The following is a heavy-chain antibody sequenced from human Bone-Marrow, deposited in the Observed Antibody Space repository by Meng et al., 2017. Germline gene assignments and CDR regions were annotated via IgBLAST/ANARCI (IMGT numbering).Heavy chain of an antibody. D-gene: IGHD7-27*01. CDR3: ASRELGIEGNDAFDI. CDR2: IIPIFGTA. CDR1: GYTFTSYA. V-gene: IGHV1-69*05. J-gene: IGHJ3*02. Sequence: SVKVSCKASGYTFTSYAMHWVRQAPGQGLEWMGGIIPIFGTANYAQKFQGRVTITTDESTSTAYMELRSLRSDDTAVYYCASRELGIEGNDAFDIWGQGTMVTVSS.